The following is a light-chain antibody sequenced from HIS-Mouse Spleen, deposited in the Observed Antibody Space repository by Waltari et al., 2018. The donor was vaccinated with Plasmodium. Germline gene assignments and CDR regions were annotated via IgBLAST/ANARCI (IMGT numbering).Light chain of an antibody. Sequence: QSALTQPPSASGSPGQSVTISCTGTSSYVGGYNYVSWYQQHPGKAPKLLSDEVSKRPPGAPDRFSGSKSGNTASLTVSGLQAEDEADYYCSSYAGSNNLVFGGGTKLTVL. CDR3: SSYAGSNNLV. CDR1: SSYVGGYNY. V-gene: IGLV2-8*01. J-gene: IGLJ2*01. CDR2: EVS.